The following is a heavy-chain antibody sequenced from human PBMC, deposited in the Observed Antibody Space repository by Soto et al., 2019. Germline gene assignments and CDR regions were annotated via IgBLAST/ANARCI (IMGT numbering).Heavy chain of an antibody. V-gene: IGHV1-69*13. J-gene: IGHJ5*02. Sequence: RASVKVSCKASGGTFSSYAISWVRQAPGQGLEWMGGIIPIFGTANYAQKFQGRVTITADESTSTAYMELSSLRSEDTAVYYCARGDWGGTMTTVILNWFDPWGQGTLVPSPQ. D-gene: IGHD4-4*01. CDR1: GGTFSSYA. CDR3: ARGDWGGTMTTVILNWFDP. CDR2: IIPIFGTA.